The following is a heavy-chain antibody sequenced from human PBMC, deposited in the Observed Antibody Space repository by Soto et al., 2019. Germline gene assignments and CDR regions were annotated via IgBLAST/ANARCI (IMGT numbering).Heavy chain of an antibody. CDR3: ARESDFLGVVITSGWFDP. Sequence: SVKVSCKASGGTFSSYAISWVRQAPGQGLEWMGGIIPIFGTANYAQKFQGRVTITADESTSTAYMELSSLRSEDTAVYYCARESDFLGVVITSGWFDPWGQGTLVTVSS. CDR1: GGTFSSYA. CDR2: IIPIFGTA. V-gene: IGHV1-69*13. D-gene: IGHD3-3*01. J-gene: IGHJ5*02.